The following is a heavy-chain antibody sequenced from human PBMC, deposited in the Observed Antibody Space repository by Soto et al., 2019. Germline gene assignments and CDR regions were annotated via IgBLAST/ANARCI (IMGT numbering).Heavy chain of an antibody. Sequence: QVHLVQSRAEVKKPGASVKVSCKGSGYMYTTYGITWVRQAPGQGLEWMGWISAHNGNTNYAQKLQGRVTVTRDTSTSTAYMELRNLRSDDTAVYYCARGRYGDYWGQGALVTVSS. V-gene: IGHV1-18*01. CDR2: ISAHNGNT. CDR3: ARGRYGDY. CDR1: GYMYTTYG. J-gene: IGHJ4*02. D-gene: IGHD1-1*01.